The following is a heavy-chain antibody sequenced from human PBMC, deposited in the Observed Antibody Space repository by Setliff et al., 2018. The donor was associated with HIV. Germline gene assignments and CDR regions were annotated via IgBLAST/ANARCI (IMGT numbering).Heavy chain of an antibody. D-gene: IGHD2-8*02. J-gene: IGHJ6*02. CDR2: IHWNDAN. CDR3: VHRVVWGGLDV. CDR1: GFSLTTSGVG. V-gene: IGHV2-5*01. Sequence: GPTLVNPTQTLTLTCTFSGFSLTTSGVGVGWIRQPPGKALEWLAVIHWNDANHYSPSLKTRLSITKATSKNQMVLTMTNMDPVDTATYYCVHRVVWGGLDVWGQGTTVTVSS.